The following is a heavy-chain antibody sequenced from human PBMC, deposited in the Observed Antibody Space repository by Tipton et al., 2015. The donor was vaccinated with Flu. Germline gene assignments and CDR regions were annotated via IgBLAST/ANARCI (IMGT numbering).Heavy chain of an antibody. CDR1: GFSFSTYA. Sequence: SLRLSCAVSGFSFSTYAIHWVRQAPGKGLEWVAVISDAGNNEDYADSVKGRFTISRDNSKNTLYLQMNSLKPEDTAMYFCARDYARVTMDHWGQGTLVTVSS. CDR2: ISDAGNNE. D-gene: IGHD4-17*01. V-gene: IGHV3-30-3*01. J-gene: IGHJ4*02. CDR3: ARDYARVTMDH.